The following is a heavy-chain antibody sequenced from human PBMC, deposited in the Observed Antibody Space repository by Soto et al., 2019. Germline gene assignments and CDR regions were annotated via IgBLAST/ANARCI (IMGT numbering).Heavy chain of an antibody. V-gene: IGHV3-30-3*01. CDR2: ISYDGSNK. Sequence: QVQLVESGGGVVQPGRSPRLSCAASGFTFSSYAMHWVRQAPGKGLEWVAVISYDGSNKYHADSVKGRFTISRDNSKNTLYLQLNSLRAEDTAVYYCAREFGITVTPSFDYWGQGTLVTVSS. D-gene: IGHD4-17*01. J-gene: IGHJ4*02. CDR1: GFTFSSYA. CDR3: AREFGITVTPSFDY.